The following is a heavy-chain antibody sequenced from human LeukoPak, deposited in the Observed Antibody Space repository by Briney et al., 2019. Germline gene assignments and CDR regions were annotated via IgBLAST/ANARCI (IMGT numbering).Heavy chain of an antibody. CDR2: INHSGST. Sequence: SETLSLTCAVYGGSFSGYYWSWIRQPPGKGLEWIGEINHSGSTNYNPSLKSRVTISVDTSKNQFSLKLSSVTAADTAVYYCARGGVVRHSYYYYMDVWGKGTTVTISS. V-gene: IGHV4-34*01. J-gene: IGHJ6*03. D-gene: IGHD3-3*01. CDR3: ARGGVVRHSYYYYMDV. CDR1: GGSFSGYY.